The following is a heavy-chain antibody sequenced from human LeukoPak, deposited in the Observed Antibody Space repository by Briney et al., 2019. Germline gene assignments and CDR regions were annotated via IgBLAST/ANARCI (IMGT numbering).Heavy chain of an antibody. V-gene: IGHV4-34*01. CDR2: INHSGST. Sequence: SETLSLTCAVYGGSFSGYYWSWIRQPPGKGLEWIGEINHSGSTNYNPSLKSRVTISVDTSKNQFSLKLSSVTAADTAVYYCARVRPPHSSGWYYFDYWGQGTLVTVSS. CDR3: ARVRPPHSSGWYYFDY. D-gene: IGHD6-19*01. CDR1: GGSFSGYY. J-gene: IGHJ4*02.